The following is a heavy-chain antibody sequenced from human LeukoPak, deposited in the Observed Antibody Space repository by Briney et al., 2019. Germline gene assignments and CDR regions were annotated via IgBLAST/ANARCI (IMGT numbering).Heavy chain of an antibody. CDR3: AKTDCSSTSCYDGYYFDY. V-gene: IGHV3-9*03. D-gene: IGHD2-2*01. CDR2: ISWNSGSI. J-gene: IGHJ4*02. Sequence: GGSLRLSCAASGFTFDDYAMHWVQQAPGKGLEWVSGISWNSGSIGYADSVKGRFTISRDNAKNSLYLQMNSLRAEDMALYYCAKTDCSSTSCYDGYYFDYWGQGTLVTVSS. CDR1: GFTFDDYA.